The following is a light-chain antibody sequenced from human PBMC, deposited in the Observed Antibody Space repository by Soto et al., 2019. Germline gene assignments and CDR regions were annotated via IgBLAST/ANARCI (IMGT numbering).Light chain of an antibody. CDR1: SSDVGGYNY. J-gene: IGLJ1*01. CDR2: EVS. V-gene: IGLV2-14*01. Sequence: QSALTQPASVSGSPGQSITISCTGTSSDVGGYNYVSWYQQHPGKAPKLMIYEVSNRPSGVSNRFSGSKSGNTASLTISGLXAEDEADYYCSSYTSSSTLRLFGTGTKVTVL. CDR3: SSYTSSSTLRL.